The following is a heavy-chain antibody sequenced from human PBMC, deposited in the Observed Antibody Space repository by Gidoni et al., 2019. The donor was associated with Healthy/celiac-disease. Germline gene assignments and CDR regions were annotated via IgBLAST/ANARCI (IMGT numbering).Heavy chain of an antibody. Sequence: QVQLVESGGGVVQPGRSLRLSCAASGSPFRSYSMHWVRQAPGKGMEWVAVIAYDGSNTYYADSVKGRFTISRDNSKNTLYLQMNSLRAEDTAVYYCARVFVPGQQLVLPLDYWGQGTLVTVSS. CDR3: ARVFVPGQQLVLPLDY. J-gene: IGHJ4*02. CDR1: GSPFRSYS. CDR2: IAYDGSNT. D-gene: IGHD6-13*01. V-gene: IGHV3-30-3*01.